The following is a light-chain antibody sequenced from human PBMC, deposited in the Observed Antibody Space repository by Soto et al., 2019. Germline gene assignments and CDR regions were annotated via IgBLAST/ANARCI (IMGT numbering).Light chain of an antibody. V-gene: IGLV2-14*01. CDR2: EVS. CDR1: SSDVGGNKY. Sequence: QSALTQPASESGSPGQSITISCTGTSSDVGGNKYVSWYQHHPGKAPKLITYEVSNRPSGVSNRFSGSKSGNTASLTISGLRAEDEADYYCSSYTGSSTLVVFGGGTKLTVL. CDR3: SSYTGSSTLVV. J-gene: IGLJ3*02.